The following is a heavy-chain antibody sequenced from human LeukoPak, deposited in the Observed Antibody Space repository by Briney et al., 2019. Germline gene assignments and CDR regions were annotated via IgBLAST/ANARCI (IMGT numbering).Heavy chain of an antibody. CDR1: GGSISSGSYY. CDR2: VYTSGST. D-gene: IGHD2-15*01. V-gene: IGHV4-61*02. J-gene: IGHJ4*02. CDR3: ARDTAASEGFDY. Sequence: PSETLSLTCTVSGGSISSGSYYWSWIRQPAGKGLEWIGRVYTSGSTNYNPSLKSRVTISVDTSKNQFSLKLSSVTAADTAVYYCARDTAASEGFDYWGQGTLVTVSS.